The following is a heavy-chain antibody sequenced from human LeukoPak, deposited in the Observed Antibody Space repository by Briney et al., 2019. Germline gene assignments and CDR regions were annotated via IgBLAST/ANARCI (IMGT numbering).Heavy chain of an antibody. CDR1: GGSFSGYY. V-gene: IGHV4-34*01. CDR3: ARGAIAAAGTAYDY. CDR2: INHSGST. J-gene: IGHJ4*02. Sequence: SETLSLTCAVYGGSFSGYYWSWLRQPPGKGLEWIGEINHSGSTNYNPSLKSRVTISVDTSKNQFSLKLSSVTAADTAVYYCARGAIAAAGTAYDYWGQGTLVTVSS. D-gene: IGHD6-13*01.